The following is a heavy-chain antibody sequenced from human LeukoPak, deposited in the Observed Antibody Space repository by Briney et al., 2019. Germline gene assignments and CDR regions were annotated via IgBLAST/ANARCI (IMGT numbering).Heavy chain of an antibody. D-gene: IGHD3-22*01. CDR1: GGSISSYY. V-gene: IGHV4-59*01. CDR3: ARGYYDSSGYYYFDY. Sequence: SETLSLTCTVSGGSISSYYWSGIRQPPGKGLEWIAYSYYSGSTNYNPSLKSRVTISVDTSKNQFSLKLSSVTAADTAVYYCARGYYDSSGYYYFDYWGQGTLVTVSS. CDR2: SYYSGST. J-gene: IGHJ4*02.